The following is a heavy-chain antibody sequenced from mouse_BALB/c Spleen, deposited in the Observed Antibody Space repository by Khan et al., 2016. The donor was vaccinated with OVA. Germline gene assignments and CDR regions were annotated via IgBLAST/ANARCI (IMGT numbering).Heavy chain of an antibody. V-gene: IGHV2-6-4*01. CDR2: IWGGGGT. CDR3: ARAYYRYDGYYAMDY. D-gene: IGHD2-14*01. Sequence: QVQLKQSGPGLVAPSQSLSITCTVSGFSLSRYNIHWVRQPPGKGLEWLGMIWGGGGTDYNSTLKSRLSISKDNSQSQVFLKMTSLHTDDTAMYYCARAYYRYDGYYAMDYWGQGTSVTVSS. J-gene: IGHJ4*01. CDR1: GFSLSRYN.